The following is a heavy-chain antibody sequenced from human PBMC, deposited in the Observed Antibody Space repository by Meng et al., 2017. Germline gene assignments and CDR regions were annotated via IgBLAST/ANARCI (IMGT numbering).Heavy chain of an antibody. CDR3: ARDNGANGFDY. Sequence: QVQLVQSGSELKKSEASVKVSCKASGYTFTSYGMNWVRQAPGQGLEWMGWINTNTGNPTYAQGFTGRFVFSLDTSVSAAYLQISSLEAEDTAVYFCARDNGANGFDYWGQGTLVTVSS. V-gene: IGHV7-4-1*02. CDR2: INTNTGNP. CDR1: GYTFTSYG. D-gene: IGHD4/OR15-4a*01. J-gene: IGHJ4*02.